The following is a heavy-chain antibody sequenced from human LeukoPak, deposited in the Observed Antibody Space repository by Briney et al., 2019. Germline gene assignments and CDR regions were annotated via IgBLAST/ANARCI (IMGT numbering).Heavy chain of an antibody. V-gene: IGHV3-30*02. CDR3: ARRGGDSYGQETHYFDY. Sequence: GGSLRISCTASGFIFSGYDMHWVRQAPGKGLEWVAFIRYDGSKKFYADSVKGRFTISRDNSKNTLFLEANGLRAVDTAVYYCARRGGDSYGQETHYFDYWGQGTLVTVSS. D-gene: IGHD5-18*01. CDR1: GFIFSGYD. J-gene: IGHJ4*02. CDR2: IRYDGSKK.